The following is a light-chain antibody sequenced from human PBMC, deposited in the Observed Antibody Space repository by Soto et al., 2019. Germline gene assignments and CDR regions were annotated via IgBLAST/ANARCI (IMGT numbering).Light chain of an antibody. CDR1: GSDIGGYNY. CDR2: EVS. Sequence: QSALTQPASVSGSPGQSITISCTGTGSDIGGYNYVSWYQQHPGKAPKVMIYEVSNRPSGVSDRFSASKSSNTASLTISGLQAEDEADYYCTSYTSSNSVVFGGGTKLTVL. V-gene: IGLV2-14*01. CDR3: TSYTSSNSVV. J-gene: IGLJ2*01.